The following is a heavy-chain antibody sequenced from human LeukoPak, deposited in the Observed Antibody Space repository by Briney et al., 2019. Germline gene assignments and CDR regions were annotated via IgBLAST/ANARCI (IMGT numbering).Heavy chain of an antibody. D-gene: IGHD3-22*01. J-gene: IGHJ3*02. CDR3: VRGRYDSSGYFALDI. CDR1: GGSISSYY. CDR2: IYTSGST. V-gene: IGHV4-4*07. Sequence: SETLSLTCTVSGGSISSYYWSWIRQPAGKGLKWIGRIYTSGSTDYNPSLKSRVTMSVDTSKNQFSLKLSSVTAADTAVYYCVRGRYDSSGYFALDIWGQGTMVTVYS.